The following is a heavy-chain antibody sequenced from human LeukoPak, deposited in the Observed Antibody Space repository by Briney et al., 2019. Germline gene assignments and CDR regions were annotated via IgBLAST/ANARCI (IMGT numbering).Heavy chain of an antibody. V-gene: IGHV3-11*01. CDR1: GLTFSDYY. CDR2: ISNSGTTK. Sequence: GGSLRLSCEASGLTFSDYYMSWIRQAPGKGLEWVSYISNSGTTKYYADSVKGRFTISRDNAKNSLYLQMNSLRVEDTAVYYCARVGRHVGGRDYWGQGALVTVSS. CDR3: ARVGRHVGGRDY. J-gene: IGHJ4*02. D-gene: IGHD2-15*01.